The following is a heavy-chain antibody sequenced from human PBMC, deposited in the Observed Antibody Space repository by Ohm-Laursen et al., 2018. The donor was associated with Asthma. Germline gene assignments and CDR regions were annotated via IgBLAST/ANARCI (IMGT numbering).Heavy chain of an antibody. Sequence: SLRLSCAASGFTFNKHHMTWVRQAPGKGLEWVSAIDGSGGRTYYADSVKGRFTISRDNPRNTLYLQMNSLRADDTAVYYCGRVYSSSWDPRGQGTLVTVSS. CDR3: GRVYSSSWDP. J-gene: IGHJ5*02. D-gene: IGHD6-13*01. CDR1: GFTFNKHH. CDR2: IDGSGGRT. V-gene: IGHV3-23*01.